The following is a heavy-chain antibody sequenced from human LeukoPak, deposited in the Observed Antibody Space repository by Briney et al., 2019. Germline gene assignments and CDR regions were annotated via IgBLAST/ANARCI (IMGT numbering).Heavy chain of an antibody. D-gene: IGHD2-21*02. CDR3: ARDVVVTSSPDAFDI. CDR1: GDSVTSAGYF. CDR2: ISNSGTT. V-gene: IGHV4-31*03. Sequence: SETLSLTCTVSGDSVTSAGYFWTWIRQHPGKGPEWIGYISNSGTTSYNPSLKSRVSISVDASTNQFSLSLRSVTAADTAVYYCARDVVVTSSPDAFDIWGQGTVVTVSS. J-gene: IGHJ3*02.